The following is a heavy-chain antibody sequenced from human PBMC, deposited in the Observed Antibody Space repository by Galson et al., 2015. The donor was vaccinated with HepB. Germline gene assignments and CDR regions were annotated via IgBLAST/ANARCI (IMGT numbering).Heavy chain of an antibody. V-gene: IGHV3-74*01. J-gene: IGHJ4*02. D-gene: IGHD6-19*01. Sequence: SLRLSCAASGFTFSDYWMHWVRRAPGKGLLWVSYISADGTRTKYADSVKGRFTISRDNAKNTVYLQMNSLRAEDTAVYYCVREFAFGRGSYPNCGQRSLVTVSS. CDR3: VREFAFGRGSYPN. CDR1: GFTFSDYW. CDR2: ISADGTRT.